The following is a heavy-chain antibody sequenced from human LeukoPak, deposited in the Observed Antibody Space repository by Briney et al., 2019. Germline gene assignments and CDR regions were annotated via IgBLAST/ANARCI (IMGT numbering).Heavy chain of an antibody. CDR2: INWNGGST. J-gene: IGHJ4*02. Sequence: GGSLRLSCAASGFTFDDYGMSWVRQAPGKGLEWVSGINWNGGSTGYADSVKGRFTISRDNAKNSLYLQMNSLRAEDTALYYCAKDLGYSYGSGYAYWGQGTLVTVSS. CDR3: AKDLGYSYGSGYAY. D-gene: IGHD5-18*01. CDR1: GFTFDDYG. V-gene: IGHV3-20*04.